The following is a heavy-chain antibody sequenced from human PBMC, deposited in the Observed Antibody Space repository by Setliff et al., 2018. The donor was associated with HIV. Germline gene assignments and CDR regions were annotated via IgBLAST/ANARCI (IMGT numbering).Heavy chain of an antibody. D-gene: IGHD5-12*01. CDR2: IYYSGST. Sequence: SETLSLTCTVSGGSISSYYWSWIRQPPGKGLEWIGYIYYSGSTNYNPPLKSRVTISVDTSKNQFSLKLSSVTAADTAVYYCARTYSGYDFHYYYMDVWGKGTTVTVSS. J-gene: IGHJ6*03. CDR1: GGSISSYY. CDR3: ARTYSGYDFHYYYMDV. V-gene: IGHV4-59*01.